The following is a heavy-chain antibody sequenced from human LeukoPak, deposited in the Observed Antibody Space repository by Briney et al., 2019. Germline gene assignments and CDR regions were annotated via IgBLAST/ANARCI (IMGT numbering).Heavy chain of an antibody. CDR3: ARRVRSGFFDN. Sequence: GGSLRLSCAASGFSFSTYWMNWVCQAPGRGLEWVANIKQDGSEKYYVDSVKGRFTISRDSAKNSLYLQLNSLRAEDTAVYYCARRVRSGFFDNWGQGTLVTVSS. CDR2: IKQDGSEK. D-gene: IGHD3-3*01. CDR1: GFSFSTYW. V-gene: IGHV3-7*01. J-gene: IGHJ4*02.